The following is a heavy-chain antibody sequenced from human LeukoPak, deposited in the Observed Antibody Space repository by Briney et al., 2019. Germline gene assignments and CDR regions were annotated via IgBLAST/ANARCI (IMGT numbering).Heavy chain of an antibody. J-gene: IGHJ4*02. CDR3: ARVFDYADYYFDY. V-gene: IGHV3-21*01. CDR1: GFTFSSYS. CDR2: ISSSSSYI. D-gene: IGHD4-17*01. Sequence: PGGSLRLSCAASGFTFSSYSMNWVRQAPGKGLEWVSSISSSSSYIYYADSVKGRFTISRDNAKSSLYLQMNSLRAEDTAVYYCARVFDYADYYFDYWGQGTLVTVSS.